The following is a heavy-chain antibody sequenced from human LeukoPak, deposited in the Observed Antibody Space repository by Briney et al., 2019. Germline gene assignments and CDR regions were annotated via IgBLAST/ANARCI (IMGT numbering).Heavy chain of an antibody. Sequence: ASVKVSCKASGYTFTGYYMHWVRQAPGQGLEWMGRINPNSGGTNYAQKFQGRVTITRDTSASTAYMELSSLRSEDTAMYYCARLGLTYSSGWLGSYYYYGMDVWGQGTTVTVSS. CDR2: INPNSGGT. J-gene: IGHJ6*02. D-gene: IGHD6-19*01. CDR3: ARLGLTYSSGWLGSYYYYGMDV. V-gene: IGHV1-2*06. CDR1: GYTFTGYY.